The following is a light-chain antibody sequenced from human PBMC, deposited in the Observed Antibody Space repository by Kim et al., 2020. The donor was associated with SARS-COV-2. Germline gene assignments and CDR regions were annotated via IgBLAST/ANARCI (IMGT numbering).Light chain of an antibody. Sequence: SVGDKVTLTCRAGQGINSYLAWYQQKAGQAPRLVIYAASALQSGVPSRFSGSGSGTDFTLTISSLQPEDVATYYCQKYNSVPFTFGPGTKVDIK. CDR1: QGINSY. J-gene: IGKJ3*01. V-gene: IGKV1-27*01. CDR2: AAS. CDR3: QKYNSVPFT.